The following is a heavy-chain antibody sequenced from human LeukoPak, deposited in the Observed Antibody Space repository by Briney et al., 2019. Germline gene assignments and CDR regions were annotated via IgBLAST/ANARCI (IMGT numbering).Heavy chain of an antibody. J-gene: IGHJ4*02. CDR3: ARKDGDW. CDR1: GGSISNYH. CDR2: IYYSGST. Sequence: SETLSLTCTVSGGSISNYHWSWIRQPPGKGLEWIGYIYYSGSTNYNPFLKSRVTISLDTSKNQVSLRLSSVTAADTAVYYCARKDGDWWGQGTLVTVSS. V-gene: IGHV4-59*08. D-gene: IGHD3-9*01.